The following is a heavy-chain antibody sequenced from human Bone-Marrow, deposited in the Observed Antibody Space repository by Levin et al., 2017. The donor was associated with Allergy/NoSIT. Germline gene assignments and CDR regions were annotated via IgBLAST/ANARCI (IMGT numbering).Heavy chain of an antibody. CDR3: ARGREIMRFGLEGMDV. CDR2: IIPVFGSA. Sequence: ASVKVSCKASGGTISNYAVSWVRQAPGQGLEWMGGIIPVFGSANYAQKFQDRVTITADEATSTAYMEVGSLRSEDTAVYYCARGREIMRFGLEGMDVWGQGTTVTVSS. CDR1: GGTISNYA. V-gene: IGHV1-69*13. J-gene: IGHJ6*02. D-gene: IGHD3-10*01.